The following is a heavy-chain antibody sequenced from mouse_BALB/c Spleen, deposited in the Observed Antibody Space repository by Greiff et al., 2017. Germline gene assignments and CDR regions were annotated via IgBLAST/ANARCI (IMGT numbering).Heavy chain of an antibody. CDR2: IYPGGGYT. Sequence: VQLKESGAELVRPGTSVKISCKASGYTFTNYWLGWVKQRPGHGLEWIGDIYPGGGYTNYNEKFKGKATLTADTSSSTAYMQLSSLTSEDSAVYFCAAVGYDDAMDYWGQGTSVTVSS. D-gene: IGHD2-2*01. V-gene: IGHV1-63*02. CDR1: GYTFTNYW. CDR3: AAVGYDDAMDY. J-gene: IGHJ4*01.